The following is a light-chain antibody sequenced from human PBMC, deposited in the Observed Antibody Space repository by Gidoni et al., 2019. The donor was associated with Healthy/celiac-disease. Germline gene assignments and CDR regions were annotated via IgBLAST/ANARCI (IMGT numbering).Light chain of an antibody. CDR2: KAS. CDR1: QSISSW. CDR3: QQYNSYST. V-gene: IGKV1-5*03. Sequence: DIHMPQSPSTLSASVGDRVTITCRASQSISSWLAWYQQKPGKAPKLLIYKASSLESGVPSRFSGSGSGTVFTLTISSLQPDDFATYYCQQYNSYSTFGQGTKLEIK. J-gene: IGKJ2*01.